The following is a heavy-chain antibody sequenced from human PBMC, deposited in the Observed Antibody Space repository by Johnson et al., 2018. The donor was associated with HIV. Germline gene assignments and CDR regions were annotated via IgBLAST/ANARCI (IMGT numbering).Heavy chain of an antibody. CDR3: ARSYSGHQADAFDI. CDR2: ISYDGSNK. CDR1: GFTFGSYG. V-gene: IGHV3-30*03. J-gene: IGHJ3*02. Sequence: QMQLVESGGGVVQPGRSLRLSCAASGFTFGSYGMHWVRQAPGKGLEWVAVISYDGSNKYSADSVKGRFTISRDDSKNTLYLQMNSLIPEDTAVYYCARSYSGHQADAFDIWGQGTMVTVSS. D-gene: IGHD5-12*01.